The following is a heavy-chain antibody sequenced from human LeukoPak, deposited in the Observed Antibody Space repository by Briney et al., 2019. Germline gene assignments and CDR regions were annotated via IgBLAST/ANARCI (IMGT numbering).Heavy chain of an antibody. CDR3: AKGGDFWSDAPHY. CDR2: ISGSGGST. J-gene: IGHJ4*02. D-gene: IGHD3-3*01. V-gene: IGHV3-23*01. CDR1: GFTFSSYA. Sequence: GGSLRLSCAASGFTFSSYAMSWVRQAPGKGLEWVSAISGSGGSTYYADSVKGRFTISRDNPKNTLYLQMNSLRAEDTAVYYCAKGGDFWSDAPHYWGQGTLVTVSS.